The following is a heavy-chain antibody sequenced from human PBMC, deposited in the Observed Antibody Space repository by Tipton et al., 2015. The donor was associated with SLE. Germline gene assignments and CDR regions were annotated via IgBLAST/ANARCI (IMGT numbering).Heavy chain of an antibody. Sequence: QSGAEVKKPGASVKVSCRASGSPLINYGISWVRQAPGQGLEWMGWINAYNGDTNYAQKVQGRVTMTTDTSTSTAYMELRSLRSDDTAIYYCALTGTSFWGQGTLVTVSS. J-gene: IGHJ4*02. D-gene: IGHD1-20*01. CDR3: ALTGTSF. CDR2: INAYNGDT. CDR1: GSPLINYG. V-gene: IGHV1-18*01.